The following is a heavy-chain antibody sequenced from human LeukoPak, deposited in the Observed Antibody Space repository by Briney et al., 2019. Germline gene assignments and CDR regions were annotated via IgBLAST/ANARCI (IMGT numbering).Heavy chain of an antibody. CDR1: GGSFSGYY. Sequence: SETLSLTCAVYGGSFSGYYWSWIRQPPGKGLEWIGEINHSGSTNYNPSLKSRVTISVDTPKNQFSLMLSSVTAADTAVYYCARGLPDFWSGYFHDYYFDYWGQGTLVTVSS. J-gene: IGHJ4*02. V-gene: IGHV4-34*01. CDR2: INHSGST. CDR3: ARGLPDFWSGYFHDYYFDY. D-gene: IGHD3-3*01.